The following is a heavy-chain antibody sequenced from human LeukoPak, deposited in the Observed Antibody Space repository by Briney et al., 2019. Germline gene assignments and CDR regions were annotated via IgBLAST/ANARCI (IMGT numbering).Heavy chain of an antibody. Sequence: PSETLSLTCAVSGGSISSSNWWGWVRQPPGKGLGWIGEIYQSWGTHYNPSLKSRVTISVDKSKNQFSLKRSSVTAADTAVYYCAREPYYGSGSFLDYWGQGTLVTVSS. D-gene: IGHD3-10*01. CDR2: IYQSWGT. CDR1: GGSISSSNW. V-gene: IGHV4-4*02. CDR3: AREPYYGSGSFLDY. J-gene: IGHJ4*02.